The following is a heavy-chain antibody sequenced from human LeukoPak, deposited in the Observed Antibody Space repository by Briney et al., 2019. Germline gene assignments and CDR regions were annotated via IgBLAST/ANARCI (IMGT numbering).Heavy chain of an antibody. V-gene: IGHV3-30*02. CDR3: AKGLYYGSGSYTDY. J-gene: IGHJ4*02. Sequence: GGSLRLSCAASGFTFSSYGMHWVRQAPGKGLEWVAFIRYDGSNKYYADSVKGRFTISRDNSKNTLYLQMNSLRAEDTAVYYCAKGLYYGSGSYTDYWGQGTLVTVSS. D-gene: IGHD3-10*01. CDR1: GFTFSSYG. CDR2: IRYDGSNK.